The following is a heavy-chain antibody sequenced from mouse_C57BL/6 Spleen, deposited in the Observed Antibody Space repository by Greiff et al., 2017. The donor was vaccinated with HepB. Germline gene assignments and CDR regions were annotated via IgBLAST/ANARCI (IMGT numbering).Heavy chain of an antibody. V-gene: IGHV5-17*01. J-gene: IGHJ4*01. CDR1: GFTFSDYG. CDR2: ISSGSSTI. Sequence: EVHLVESGGGLVKPGGSLKLSCAASGFTFSDYGMHWVRQAPEKGLEWVAYISSGSSTIYYADTVKGRFTISRDNAKNTLFLQMTSLRSEDTAMYYCARPTTVVAMDYWGQGTSVTVSS. CDR3: ARPTTVVAMDY. D-gene: IGHD1-1*01.